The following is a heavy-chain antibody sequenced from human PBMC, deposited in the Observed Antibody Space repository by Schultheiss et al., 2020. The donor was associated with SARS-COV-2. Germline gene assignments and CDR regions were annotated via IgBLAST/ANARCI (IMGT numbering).Heavy chain of an antibody. Sequence: ASVKVSCKASGYTFTGYYMHWVRQAPGQGLEWMGWINPNSGGTNYAQKFQGRVTMTRDTSISTAYMELSRLRSDDTAVYYYAGGAPDPSLDYYYGMDVWGQGTTVTVSS. CDR1: GYTFTGYY. J-gene: IGHJ6*02. CDR3: AGGAPDPSLDYYYGMDV. CDR2: INPNSGGT. V-gene: IGHV1-2*02.